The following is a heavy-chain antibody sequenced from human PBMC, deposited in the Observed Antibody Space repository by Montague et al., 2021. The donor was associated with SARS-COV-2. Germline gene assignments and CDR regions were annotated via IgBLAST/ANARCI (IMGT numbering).Heavy chain of an antibody. CDR2: TYYRSKWYN. V-gene: IGHV6-1*01. J-gene: IGHJ4*02. CDR3: ARTSASSDY. CDR1: GDSVSRNGAA. Sequence: CAISGDSVSRNGAAWSWIRHSPSRGLEWLGRTYYRSKWYNDYAVSVKSRITINPDTSKNQISLQLNSVTPEDTAVYYCARTSASSDYWGQGTLVTVSS. D-gene: IGHD1-26*01.